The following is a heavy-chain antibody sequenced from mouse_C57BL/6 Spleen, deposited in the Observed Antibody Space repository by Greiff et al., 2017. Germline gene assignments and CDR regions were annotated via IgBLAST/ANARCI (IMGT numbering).Heavy chain of an antibody. CDR2: INPSTGGT. D-gene: IGHD2-3*01. CDR3: AKRVRSLLDDFDY. Sequence: VQLQQSGPELVKPGASVKISCKASGYSFTGYYMNWVKQSPEKSLEWIGEINPSTGGTTYNQKFKAKATLTVDKSSSTAYMQLKSLTSEDSAVYYCAKRVRSLLDDFDYWGQGTTLTVSS. CDR1: GYSFTGYY. J-gene: IGHJ2*01. V-gene: IGHV1-42*01.